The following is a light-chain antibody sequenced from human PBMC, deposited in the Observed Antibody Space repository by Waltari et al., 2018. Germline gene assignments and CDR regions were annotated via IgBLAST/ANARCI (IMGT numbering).Light chain of an antibody. V-gene: IGKV1-5*03. Sequence: DIQVTQSPSTLSASVGDRVTITCRASQSIVVWLAWYQQKPGKAPRLLIYKASYLESGVPSRFSGSASGTAFTLTIRSLQADDFATYDCLQYNSYPWTFGQGTTVEIK. CDR3: LQYNSYPWT. J-gene: IGKJ1*01. CDR1: QSIVVW. CDR2: KAS.